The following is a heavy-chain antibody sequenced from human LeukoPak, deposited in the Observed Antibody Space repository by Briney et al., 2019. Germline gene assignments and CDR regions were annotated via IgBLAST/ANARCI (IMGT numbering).Heavy chain of an antibody. V-gene: IGHV3-66*01. CDR3: ARGRHSGFDY. CDR1: GFIVSSIY. J-gene: IGHJ4*02. CDR2: LYSGGGT. Sequence: GGSLRLSCAASGFIVSSIYMSWVRQAPGKGLEWVSALYSGGGTYYADSLKGRFTISRDNSKNTMYLQMNSQRAEDTAVYYCARGRHSGFDYWGQGTLVTVSS. D-gene: IGHD3-10*01.